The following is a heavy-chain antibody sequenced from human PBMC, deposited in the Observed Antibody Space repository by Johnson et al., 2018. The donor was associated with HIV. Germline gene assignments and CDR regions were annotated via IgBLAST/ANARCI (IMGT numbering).Heavy chain of an antibody. D-gene: IGHD3-3*01. Sequence: QVQLVESGGGVVQPGRSLRLSCAASGFTFSSYGMHWVRQAPGKGLEWVAVVWYDGSNKYYADSVKGRFTISRDNSKNTLYMQMNSLRAEDTAVYYCAKDNGARGYDFWNGFLPSAFDIWGQGTMVTVSS. V-gene: IGHV3-33*06. CDR2: VWYDGSNK. CDR1: GFTFSSYG. J-gene: IGHJ3*02. CDR3: AKDNGARGYDFWNGFLPSAFDI.